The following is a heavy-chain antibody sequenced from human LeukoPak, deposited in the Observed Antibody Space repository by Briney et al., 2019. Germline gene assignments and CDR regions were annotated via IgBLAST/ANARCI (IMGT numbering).Heavy chain of an antibody. Sequence: GGSLRLSCAASGFTFSSYAMHWVRQAPGKGLEWVAVISYDGSNKYHADSVKGRFTISGDNSKNTLYLQMNSLRAEDTAVYYCARSSPLYDSSGYSCVDGGAFDIWGGGTMVTVSS. CDR3: ARSSPLYDSSGYSCVDGGAFDI. V-gene: IGHV3-30-3*01. CDR2: ISYDGSNK. CDR1: GFTFSSYA. J-gene: IGHJ3*02. D-gene: IGHD3-22*01.